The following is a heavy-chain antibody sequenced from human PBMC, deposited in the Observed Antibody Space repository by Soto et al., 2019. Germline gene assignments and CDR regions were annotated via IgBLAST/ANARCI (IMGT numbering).Heavy chain of an antibody. CDR2: VTGSGGVT. CDR3: AKADEASGLPNSFLDS. V-gene: IGHV3-23*01. CDR1: GFSFNYYA. J-gene: IGHJ4*02. D-gene: IGHD2-15*01. Sequence: GSLSLSCAASGFSFNYYAMSWVRQAPGRGLEWVSVVTGSGGVTYYADSVKGRFTISRDNSKNTIYLQMRSLRVEDMALYYCAKADEASGLPNSFLDSWGQGTMVTVSS.